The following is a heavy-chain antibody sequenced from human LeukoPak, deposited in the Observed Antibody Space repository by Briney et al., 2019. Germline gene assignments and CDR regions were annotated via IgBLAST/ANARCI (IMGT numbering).Heavy chain of an antibody. J-gene: IGHJ5*02. CDR2: IYSGGTT. V-gene: IGHV3-53*01. CDR3: ARHDWFDP. CDR1: GFTVSSNY. Sequence: GGSLRLSCAASGFTVSSNYMSWVRQAPGKGLEWVSVIYSGGTTYYADSVKGRFTILRDNSKNTLYLQMNSLRAEDTAVYYCARHDWFDPWGRGTLVTVSS.